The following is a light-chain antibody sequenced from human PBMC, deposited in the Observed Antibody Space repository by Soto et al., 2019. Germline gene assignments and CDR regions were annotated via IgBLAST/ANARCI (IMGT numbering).Light chain of an antibody. J-gene: IGKJ1*01. V-gene: IGKV1-39*01. CDR2: AAS. Sequence: DFQLTQSPSSLSASVGDRVTITCRASQSISIYLNWYQQKPGKAPKVLIYAASSLQSGVPSRFSGSGSGTEFTLTISSLQPEDSATYYCQQTYSAPQTFGQGTKLEMK. CDR1: QSISIY. CDR3: QQTYSAPQT.